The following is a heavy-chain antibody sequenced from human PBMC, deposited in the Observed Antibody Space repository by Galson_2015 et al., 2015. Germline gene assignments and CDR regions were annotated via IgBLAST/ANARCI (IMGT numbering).Heavy chain of an antibody. J-gene: IGHJ4*02. V-gene: IGHV3-48*02. D-gene: IGHD2-2*01. Sequence: SLRLSCAASGFTFNSYSINWVRQAPGKGLEWVSYINSISSSIYYADSVKGRFTISRDNAKNSLYLQMNSLRDEDTAVYYCARLDCSSSSCYGVPVAGYFDYWGQGTLVTASS. CDR1: GFTFNSYS. CDR2: INSISSSI. CDR3: ARLDCSSSSCYGVPVAGYFDY.